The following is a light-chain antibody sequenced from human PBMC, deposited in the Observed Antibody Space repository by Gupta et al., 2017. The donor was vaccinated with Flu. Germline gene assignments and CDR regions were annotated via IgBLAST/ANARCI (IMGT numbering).Light chain of an antibody. CDR3: QQFGTSLTWT. Sequence: YLTGYQQRTVLAPRLLISGALPRAAGIPDRLIGIASGTDFTLTISSLEPEDFAVYYCQQFGTSLTWTFGQGTKLE. V-gene: IGKV3-20*01. J-gene: IGKJ1*01. CDR1: Y. CDR2: GAL.